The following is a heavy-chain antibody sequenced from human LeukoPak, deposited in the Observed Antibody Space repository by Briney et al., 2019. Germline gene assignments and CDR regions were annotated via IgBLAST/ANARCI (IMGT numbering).Heavy chain of an antibody. J-gene: IGHJ4*02. CDR3: SRAQSNGDYFDY. Sequence: GGSLRLSCAASGFTFSDHYMDWVRQAPGKGLEWVGRIRNKANSYSTDYAASVKGRFTISRDNSKNSLYLQMSSLRTEDTAVYYCSRAQSNGDYFDYWGQGTLVTVSS. V-gene: IGHV3-72*01. D-gene: IGHD4-17*01. CDR1: GFTFSDHY. CDR2: IRNKANSYST.